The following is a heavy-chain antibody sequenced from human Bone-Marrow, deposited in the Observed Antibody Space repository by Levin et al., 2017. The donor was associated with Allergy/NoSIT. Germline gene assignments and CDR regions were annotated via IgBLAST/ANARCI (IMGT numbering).Heavy chain of an antibody. CDR3: ARGPGIIVVVPAARSAPLGYYGMDV. V-gene: IGHV1-8*01. CDR1: GYTFTSYD. J-gene: IGHJ6*02. D-gene: IGHD2-2*01. CDR2: MNPNSGNT. Sequence: EASVKVSCKASGYTFTSYDINWVRQATGQGLEWMGWMNPNSGNTGYAQKFQGRVTMTRNTSISTAYMELSSLRSEDTAVYYCARGPGIIVVVPAARSAPLGYYGMDVWGQGTTVTVSS.